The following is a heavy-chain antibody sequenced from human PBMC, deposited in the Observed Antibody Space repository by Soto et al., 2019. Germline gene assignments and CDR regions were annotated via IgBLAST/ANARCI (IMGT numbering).Heavy chain of an antibody. V-gene: IGHV1-18*01. Sequence: QVPLVQSGAEVKKPGASVKVSCKASGYTFTNYGISWVRQAPGQGLEWMGWISGYNGNTNYAQKFQGRVTMTTDTSTSTAYMDLRSLRSDDTAVYYSAREASHYFDYWGQGTLVTVSS. J-gene: IGHJ4*02. CDR3: AREASHYFDY. CDR1: GYTFTNYG. CDR2: ISGYNGNT.